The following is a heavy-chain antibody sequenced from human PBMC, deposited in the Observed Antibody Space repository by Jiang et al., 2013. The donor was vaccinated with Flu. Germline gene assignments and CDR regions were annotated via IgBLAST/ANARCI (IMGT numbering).Heavy chain of an antibody. V-gene: IGHV4-59*01. D-gene: IGHD1-26*01. J-gene: IGHJ4*02. Sequence: GSGLVKPSETLSLTCHVSGGSITSSYLNWIRQSPGKGLEWIGYMFYTGSTNYNPSLQRRATISMDTPKNQFSLMLTSVSAADTAIYYCARGKAPRAYYFDIWGQGALVTVSS. CDR3: ARGKAPRAYYFDI. CDR2: MFYTGST. CDR1: GGSITSSY.